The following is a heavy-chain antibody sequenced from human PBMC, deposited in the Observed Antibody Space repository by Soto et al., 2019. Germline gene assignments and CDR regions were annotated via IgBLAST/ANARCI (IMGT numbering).Heavy chain of an antibody. CDR2: ISNDEKND. J-gene: IGHJ4*02. D-gene: IGHD1-26*01. V-gene: IGHV3-30*04. CDR1: RFSFSGYG. Sequence: QVQLVESGGGVVQPGRSLRLSCVASRFSFSGYGLHWVRQAPGKGLEWIAFISNDEKNDFYSDFVKGRFSVSRDNANHRLFLQMNSLRVEDTARYFCGRDTGTSTPVGIDYWGQGALVTVSS. CDR3: GRDTGTSTPVGIDY.